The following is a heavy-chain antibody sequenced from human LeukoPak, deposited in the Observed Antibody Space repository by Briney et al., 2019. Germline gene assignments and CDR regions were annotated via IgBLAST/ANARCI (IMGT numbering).Heavy chain of an antibody. Sequence: SETLSLTCTVSDYSIRSGFYWGWIRQPPGKGLEWIGTIYHSGDTYYNPSLKSRVTILVDTSKNQFSLKLSSVTAADTAVYYCAREIGATIPKFDYWGQGTLVTVSS. CDR2: IYHSGDT. CDR3: AREIGATIPKFDY. CDR1: DYSIRSGFY. V-gene: IGHV4-38-2*02. D-gene: IGHD5-12*01. J-gene: IGHJ4*02.